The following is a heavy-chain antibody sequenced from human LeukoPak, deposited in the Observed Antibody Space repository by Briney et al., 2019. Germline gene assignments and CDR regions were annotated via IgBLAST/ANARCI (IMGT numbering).Heavy chain of an antibody. V-gene: IGHV4-4*07. D-gene: IGHD3-22*01. CDR2: LYTSGTT. Sequence: PSETLSLTCTVSSGSISAHYWSWIRQSAEKGLEWIGRLYTSGTTRYNPSLKSRVTVSVDTSKNQFSLKLNSVTAADTAVYYCARVTGYMIEDYFDYWGQGTLVTVSS. J-gene: IGHJ4*02. CDR3: ARVTGYMIEDYFDY. CDR1: SGSISAHY.